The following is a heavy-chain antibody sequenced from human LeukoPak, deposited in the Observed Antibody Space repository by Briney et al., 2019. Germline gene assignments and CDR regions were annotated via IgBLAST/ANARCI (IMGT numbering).Heavy chain of an antibody. D-gene: IGHD2-2*01. J-gene: IGHJ6*02. V-gene: IGHV1-2*02. Sequence: ASVKVSCKASGYTFTDYYMHWVRQAPGQGLEWMGWINPNNGGTNYAQKFQGRVTMTRDTSISTAYMDLSRLRLDDTAVYYCASALCNSTSCYYYYGMNVWGQGTTVTVSS. CDR3: ASALCNSTSCYYYYGMNV. CDR1: GYTFTDYY. CDR2: INPNNGGT.